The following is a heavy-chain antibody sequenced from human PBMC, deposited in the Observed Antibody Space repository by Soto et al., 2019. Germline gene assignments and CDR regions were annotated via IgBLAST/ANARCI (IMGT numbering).Heavy chain of an antibody. V-gene: IGHV3-11*01. Sequence: VGSLRLSCAASGFTFTDFYMSWIRQAPGKGLEWLSYISGSGTTIYYADSVKGRFTISRDNAQNSLHLQMNSLRVEDTAVYYCARWATYGSDYFFDFWGHGPLVTVSS. J-gene: IGHJ4*01. CDR3: ARWATYGSDYFFDF. CDR1: GFTFTDFY. CDR2: ISGSGTTI. D-gene: IGHD4-17*01.